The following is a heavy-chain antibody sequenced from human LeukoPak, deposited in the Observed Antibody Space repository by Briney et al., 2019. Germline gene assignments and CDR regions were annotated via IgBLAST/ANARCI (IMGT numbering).Heavy chain of an antibody. CDR3: ARARYSGSHGEFDP. V-gene: IGHV1-2*02. CDR2: INPNSGGT. CDR1: GYTFTGYY. Sequence: ASVKVSCKASGYTFTGYYMHWVRQAPGQGLEWMGWINPNSGGTNYAQKFQGRVTTTRDTSISTAYMELSRLRSDDTAVYYCARARYSGSHGEFDPWGQGTLVTVSS. D-gene: IGHD1-26*01. J-gene: IGHJ5*02.